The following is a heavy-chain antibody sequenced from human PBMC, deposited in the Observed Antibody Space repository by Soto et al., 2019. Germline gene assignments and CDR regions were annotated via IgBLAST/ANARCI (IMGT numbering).Heavy chain of an antibody. CDR3: AHRRGGYNWDDGDFHF. Sequence: QITLKESGPTLVKPTQPLTLTCSFSGFSLTARPMGVGWVRQPPGEALESLAIIYWDNDKRYSPSLRNRLTIPRDTSNNQVVLKTKNMHPLDTATYFCAHRRGGYNWDDGDFHFWGQGTLVTVSS. V-gene: IGHV2-5*02. CDR1: GFSLTARPMG. J-gene: IGHJ4*02. CDR2: IYWDNDK. D-gene: IGHD1-1*01.